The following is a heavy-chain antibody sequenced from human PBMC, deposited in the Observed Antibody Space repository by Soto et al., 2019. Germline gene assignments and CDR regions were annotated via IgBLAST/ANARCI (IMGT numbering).Heavy chain of an antibody. Sequence: EVQLLESGGGLVQPGGSLRLSCAASGFTFSSYSMNWVRQAPGKGLEWVSSISSSSSYIYYADSVKGRFTISRDNAKNSLYLQMNSLRAEDTAVYYCARAHLNDYGDYVGYWGQGTLVTVSS. CDR3: ARAHLNDYGDYVGY. D-gene: IGHD4-17*01. CDR1: GFTFSSYS. CDR2: ISSSSSYI. V-gene: IGHV3-21*01. J-gene: IGHJ4*02.